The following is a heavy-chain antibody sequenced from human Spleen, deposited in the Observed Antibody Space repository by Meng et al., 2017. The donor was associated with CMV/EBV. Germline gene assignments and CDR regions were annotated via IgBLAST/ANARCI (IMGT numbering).Heavy chain of an antibody. Sequence: DDVSSNSAAGHWIRQSPSRGLEWLGKTYHRSEWYNDYAVSVKSRVTINPDTSKNQISLQLKSVTPEDTAVYYCARVSGGYHYGTFDYWGQGTLVTVSS. CDR1: DDVSSNSAA. CDR2: TYHRSEWYN. D-gene: IGHD5-18*01. J-gene: IGHJ4*02. CDR3: ARVSGGYHYGTFDY. V-gene: IGHV6-1*01.